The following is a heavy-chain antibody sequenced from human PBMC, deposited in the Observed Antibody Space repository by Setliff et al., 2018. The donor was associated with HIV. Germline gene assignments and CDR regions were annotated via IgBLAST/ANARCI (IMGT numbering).Heavy chain of an antibody. V-gene: IGHV1-2*02. CDR3: ARTLYSSFSSFDY. J-gene: IGHJ4*02. D-gene: IGHD6-19*01. CDR2: INPNSGGT. CDR1: GNTFTDNY. Sequence: ASVKVSCKASGNTFTDNYIHWVRQAPGQGLEWMGWINPNSGGTNYEQKFQGRVTMTRDMSISTAYMELSRLRSDDTALYYCARTLYSSFSSFDYWGQGTLVTVSS.